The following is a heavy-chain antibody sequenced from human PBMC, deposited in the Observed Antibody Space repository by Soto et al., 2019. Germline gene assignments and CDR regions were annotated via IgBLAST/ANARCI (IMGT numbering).Heavy chain of an antibody. Sequence: PGGSLRLSCAASGFTFSDHYMDWVRQAPGKGLEWVGRTRNKANSYTTEYAASVKGRFTISRDDSKNSLYLQMNSLKTEDTAVYYCVRVYIIMVRGVIYYYYYYMGVWGKGTTVTVSS. CDR3: VRVYIIMVRGVIYYYYYYMGV. D-gene: IGHD3-10*01. J-gene: IGHJ6*03. CDR2: TRNKANSYTT. V-gene: IGHV3-72*01. CDR1: GFTFSDHY.